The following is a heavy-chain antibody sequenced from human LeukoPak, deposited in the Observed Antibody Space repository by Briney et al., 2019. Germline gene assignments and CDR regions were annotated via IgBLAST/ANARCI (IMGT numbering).Heavy chain of an antibody. CDR1: VGSVSDYY. Sequence: SETLSLTCTMSVGSVSDYYWSWIRQPAGKGLEWIGRVFTGGSTNYNPSLKSRVTMSLDTSKNHFSLRLTSVTAADTAVYYCARVRATTTTAGTFDLWGPGTLVTVSS. CDR3: ARVRATTTTAGTFDL. J-gene: IGHJ4*02. D-gene: IGHD6-13*01. CDR2: VFTGGST. V-gene: IGHV4-4*07.